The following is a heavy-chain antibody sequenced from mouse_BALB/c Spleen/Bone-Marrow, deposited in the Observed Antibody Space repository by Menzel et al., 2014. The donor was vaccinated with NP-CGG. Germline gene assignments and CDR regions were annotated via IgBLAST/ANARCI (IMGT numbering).Heavy chain of an antibody. CDR2: IDPANGNT. V-gene: IGHV14-3*02. CDR3: AMYYYGSSLFAY. CDR1: GFNIKDTY. D-gene: IGHD1-1*01. J-gene: IGHJ3*01. Sequence: VQLQQPGAELVKPGASVKLSCTASGFNIKDTYMHWVKQRPEQGLEWIGRIDPANGNTKYDPKFQGKATITADTSSNTAYLQLSSLTSEDTAVYYCAMYYYGSSLFAYWGHGTLVTVSA.